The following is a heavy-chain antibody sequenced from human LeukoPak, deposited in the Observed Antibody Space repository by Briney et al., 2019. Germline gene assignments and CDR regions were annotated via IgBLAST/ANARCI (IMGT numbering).Heavy chain of an antibody. CDR1: GGSFSGYY. V-gene: IGHV4-34*01. J-gene: IGHJ4*02. CDR2: INHSGST. Sequence: PSETLSLTCAVYGGSFSGYYWSWIRQPPGKGLEWIGEINHSGSTNYNPSLKSRVTISVDTSNNQFSLNLNSVTAADTAVYYCARDDGYWGQGTLVTVSS. CDR3: ARDDGY.